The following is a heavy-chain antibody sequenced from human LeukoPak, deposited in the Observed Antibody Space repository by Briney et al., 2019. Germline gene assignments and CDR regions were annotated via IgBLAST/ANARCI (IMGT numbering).Heavy chain of an antibody. J-gene: IGHJ4*02. V-gene: IGHV3-30*18. Sequence: GGSLRLSCAASGFTFSSYGMHWVRQAPGKGLEWVAVISYDGSNKYYADSVKGLFTISRDNSKNTLYLQMNSLRAEDTAVYYCAKDVWGAIKTDYWGQGTLVTVSS. CDR1: GFTFSSYG. D-gene: IGHD3-16*02. CDR3: AKDVWGAIKTDY. CDR2: ISYDGSNK.